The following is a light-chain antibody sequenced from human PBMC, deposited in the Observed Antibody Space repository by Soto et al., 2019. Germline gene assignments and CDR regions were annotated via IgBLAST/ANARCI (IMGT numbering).Light chain of an antibody. CDR2: DAS. CDR1: QSISSW. Sequence: DIQMTQSPSTLSATAGDRVTITCRASQSISSWLAWYQHKPGKAPKLLIYDASNLDSGVPSRFSGSGSGTEFSLTISNLQPDDCATYYCQQYESYSGTFGPGTKGDIK. CDR3: QQYESYSGT. J-gene: IGKJ1*01. V-gene: IGKV1-5*01.